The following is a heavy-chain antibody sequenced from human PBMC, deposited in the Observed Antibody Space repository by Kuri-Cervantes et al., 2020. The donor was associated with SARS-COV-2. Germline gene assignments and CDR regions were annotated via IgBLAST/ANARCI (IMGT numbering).Heavy chain of an antibody. CDR2: INWNGGST. CDR3: ARSRYCSSTSCPGGDY. Sequence: GGSLRLSCAASGSTFDDYGMSWVRQAPGKGLEWVSGINWNGGSTGYADSVKGRFTISRDNAKNSLYLQMNSLRAEDTALYYCARSRYCSSTSCPGGDYWGQRTLVTVSS. CDR1: GSTFDDYG. D-gene: IGHD2-2*01. V-gene: IGHV3-20*04. J-gene: IGHJ4*02.